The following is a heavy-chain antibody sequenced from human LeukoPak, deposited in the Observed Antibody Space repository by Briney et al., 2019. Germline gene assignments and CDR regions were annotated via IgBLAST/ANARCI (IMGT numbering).Heavy chain of an antibody. CDR1: GFTFSSYG. CDR3: TTGFVTAPN. J-gene: IGHJ4*02. V-gene: IGHV3-33*01. Sequence: PGRSLRLSCAASGFTFSSYGMHWARQAPGKGLEWVAVIWYDGSNKYYADSVKGRFTISRDNSKNTLYLQMNSLKTEDTAVYYCTTGFVTAPNWGQGTLVTVSS. D-gene: IGHD2-15*01. CDR2: IWYDGSNK.